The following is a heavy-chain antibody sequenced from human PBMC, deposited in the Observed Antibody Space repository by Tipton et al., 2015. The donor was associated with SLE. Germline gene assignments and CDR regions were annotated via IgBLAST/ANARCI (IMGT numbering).Heavy chain of an antibody. CDR2: FYHSGTT. D-gene: IGHD5-12*01. CDR1: GYSISSGYY. J-gene: IGHJ3*02. CDR3: ARGHERHYDSPNFDI. Sequence: TLSLTCTVSGYSISSGYYWGWIRQSPGKGLEWIGSFYHSGTTYYNPSLKSRVTISVDTSKNQFSLKLSSVTAADTAVYYCARGHERHYDSPNFDIWGQGTMVTVSS. V-gene: IGHV4-38-2*02.